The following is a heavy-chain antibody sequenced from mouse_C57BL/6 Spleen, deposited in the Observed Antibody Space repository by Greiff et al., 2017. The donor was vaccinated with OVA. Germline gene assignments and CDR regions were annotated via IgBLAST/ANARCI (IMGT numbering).Heavy chain of an antibody. CDR1: GYTFTDYY. J-gene: IGHJ1*03. CDR2: INPNNGGT. D-gene: IGHD1-1*01. V-gene: IGHV1-26*01. CDR3: ARKSSYPYWYFDV. Sequence: EVQLQQSGPELVKPGASVKISCKASGYTFTDYYMNWVKQSHGKSLEWIGDINPNNGGTSYNQKFKGKATLTVDKSSSTAYMELRSLTSEDSAVYYCARKSSYPYWYFDVWGTGTTVTVSS.